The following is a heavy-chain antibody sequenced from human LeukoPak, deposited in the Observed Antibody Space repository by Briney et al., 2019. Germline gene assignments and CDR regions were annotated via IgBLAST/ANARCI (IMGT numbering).Heavy chain of an antibody. Sequence: PSETLSLTCAVYGGSFSGYYWSWIRQPPGKGLEWIGSIYYSGNTYYNASLKSQVSISIDTSKDQFSLRLTSVTAADTAVYYCARQTGSGLFILPGGQGTLVTVSS. CDR3: ARQTGSGLFILP. J-gene: IGHJ4*02. V-gene: IGHV4-34*01. D-gene: IGHD3/OR15-3a*01. CDR1: GGSFSGYY. CDR2: IYYSGNT.